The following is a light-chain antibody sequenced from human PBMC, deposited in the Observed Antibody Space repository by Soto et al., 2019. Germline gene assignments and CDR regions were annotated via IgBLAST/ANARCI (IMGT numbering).Light chain of an antibody. V-gene: IGKV1-5*01. CDR1: QSISSW. CDR3: QQYNSYSWT. Sequence: DIQMTQSPSTLSASVGDRVTITCRASQSISSWLAWYQQKPGKAPKLLIYDASSLESGVPSMFSRSGSVTEFTLTISSLQPDDFATYYCQQYNSYSWTFGQGTKVEI. J-gene: IGKJ1*01. CDR2: DAS.